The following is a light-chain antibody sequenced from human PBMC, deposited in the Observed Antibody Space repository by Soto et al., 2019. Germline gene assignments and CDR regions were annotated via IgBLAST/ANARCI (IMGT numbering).Light chain of an antibody. Sequence: KVLTQSPATLSVSPGEGAALSCRASQTINNKLAWYQQKPGQAPRLLIFDASTRDTGIPARFSASGSGTEFTLPLSRLQSEDFEVYYCQHYSSWPLSFGGGTRLEIK. CDR1: QTINNK. CDR2: DAS. V-gene: IGKV3-15*01. J-gene: IGKJ5*01. CDR3: QHYSSWPLS.